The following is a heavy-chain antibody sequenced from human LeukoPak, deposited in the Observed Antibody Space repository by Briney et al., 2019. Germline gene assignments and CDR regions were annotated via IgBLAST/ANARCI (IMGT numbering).Heavy chain of an antibody. CDR1: GFTFSSYS. D-gene: IGHD3-22*01. CDR3: ARGINSSGYKFSPPVDY. Sequence: GGSLRLSCAASGFTFSSYSMNWVRQAPGKGLEWVSSISSSSSYIYYADSVKGRFTISRDNAKNSLYLQMNSLRAEDTAVYYCARGINSSGYKFSPPVDYWGQGTLVTVSS. CDR2: ISSSSSYI. J-gene: IGHJ4*02. V-gene: IGHV3-21*01.